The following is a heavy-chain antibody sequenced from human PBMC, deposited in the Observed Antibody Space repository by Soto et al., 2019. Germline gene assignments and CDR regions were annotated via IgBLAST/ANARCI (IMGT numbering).Heavy chain of an antibody. D-gene: IGHD1-1*01. J-gene: IGHJ4*02. CDR3: ARGDKYRGTGIDY. V-gene: IGHV4-39*01. CDR1: GGSISSSSYY. CDR2: IYYSGST. Sequence: SETLSLTCTVSGGSISSSSYYWGWIRQPPGKGLEWIGSIYYSGSTYYNPSLKSRVTISVDTSKNQFSLKLSSVTAADTAVYYCARGDKYRGTGIDYWGQGTLVTVSS.